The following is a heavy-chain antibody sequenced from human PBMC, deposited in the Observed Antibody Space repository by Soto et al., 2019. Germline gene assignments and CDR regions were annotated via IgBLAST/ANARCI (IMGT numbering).Heavy chain of an antibody. CDR2: IIPIFGTA. CDR3: ALGYCSGGSCYSYYYSYYGMDV. J-gene: IGHJ6*02. V-gene: IGHV1-69*01. Sequence: QVQLVQSGAEVKKPGSSVKVSCKASGGTFSSYAISWVRQAPGQGLEWMGGIIPIFGTANYAQKFQGRVTITADESTSTAYMELSSLRAEDTAVYYCALGYCSGGSCYSYYYSYYGMDVWGQGTKVTVSS. D-gene: IGHD2-15*01. CDR1: GGTFSSYA.